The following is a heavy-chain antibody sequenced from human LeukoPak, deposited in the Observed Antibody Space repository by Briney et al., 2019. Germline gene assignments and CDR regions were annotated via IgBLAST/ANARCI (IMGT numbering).Heavy chain of an antibody. J-gene: IGHJ3*02. CDR2: IQFDGIKK. CDR1: GFTFSSSA. V-gene: IGHV3-30*02. Sequence: GGSLRLSCAASGFTFSSSAMHWVRHAPGKGLELVAYIQFDGIKKFYSDSVKGRFTISRDNSKNTLFLQMSSLTTEDTAVYYCAQKSTGTFDIWGQGTMVTVSP. CDR3: AQKSTGTFDI. D-gene: IGHD6-13*01.